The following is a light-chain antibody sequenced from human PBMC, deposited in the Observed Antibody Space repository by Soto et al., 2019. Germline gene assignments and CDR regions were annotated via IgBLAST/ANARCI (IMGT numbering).Light chain of an antibody. CDR2: DVN. CDR1: SSDVGAYDY. CDR3: GSYTGSKSVI. Sequence: QSALTQPASVSGSPGQSIAISCTGTSSDVGAYDYVSWYQQHPGKAPKVMVFDVNHPPSGVSNRFSGSKSGNTASLPITGLKAEYEADYYCGSYTGSKSVIFGGGTKLTVL. V-gene: IGLV2-14*03. J-gene: IGLJ2*01.